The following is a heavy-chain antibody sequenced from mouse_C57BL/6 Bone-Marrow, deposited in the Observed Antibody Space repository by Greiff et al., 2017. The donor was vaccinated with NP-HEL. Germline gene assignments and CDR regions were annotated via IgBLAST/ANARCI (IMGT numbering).Heavy chain of an antibody. V-gene: IGHV14-4*01. D-gene: IGHD2-5*01. CDR3: TTEGYSNSYYFDY. CDR2: IDPENGDT. Sequence: SGAELVRPGASVKLSCTASGFNIKDDYMHWVNQRPEQGLEWIGWIDPENGDTEYASKFQGKATITADTSSNTAYLQLSSLTSEDTAVYYCTTEGYSNSYYFDYWGQGTTLTVSS. CDR1: GFNIKDDY. J-gene: IGHJ2*01.